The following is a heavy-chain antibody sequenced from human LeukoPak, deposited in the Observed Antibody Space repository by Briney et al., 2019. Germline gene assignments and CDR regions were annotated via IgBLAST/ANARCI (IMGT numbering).Heavy chain of an antibody. CDR3: ARDIVVVPLVMGWFDP. CDR2: ICGSGRTI. J-gene: IGHJ5*02. V-gene: IGHV3-23*01. D-gene: IGHD2-2*01. Sequence: TGGSLRLSCAASGFTFSTYAMTWVRQAPGKGLEWVSAICGSGRTIYYADSVKGRFTISRDNAKNSLYLQMNSLRAEDTAVYYCARDIVVVPLVMGWFDPWGQGTLVTVSS. CDR1: GFTFSTYA.